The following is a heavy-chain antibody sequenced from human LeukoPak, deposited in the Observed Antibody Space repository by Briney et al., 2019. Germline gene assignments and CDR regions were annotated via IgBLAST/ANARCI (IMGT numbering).Heavy chain of an antibody. V-gene: IGHV1-69*13. CDR3: ARESDVDTAMFVYYFDY. CDR2: IIPIFGTA. J-gene: IGHJ4*02. Sequence: GASVKVSCKASGGTFSSHAISWVRQAPGQGLEWMGGIIPIFGTANYAQKFQGRVTITADESTSTAYMELSSLRSEDTAVYYCARESDVDTAMFVYYFDYWGQGTLVTVSS. D-gene: IGHD5-18*01. CDR1: GGTFSSHA.